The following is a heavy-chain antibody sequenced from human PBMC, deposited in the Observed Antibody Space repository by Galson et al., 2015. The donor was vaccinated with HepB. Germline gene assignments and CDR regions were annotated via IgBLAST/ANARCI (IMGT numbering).Heavy chain of an antibody. CDR3: ARDRPTGHPGGVGS. J-gene: IGHJ4*02. D-gene: IGHD6-6*01. Sequence: TLSLTCTVAGGSISSGDCYWSWARQHPGKGLEWIGYIFHSGSTYYNASLEGRVTITTDTSKNQFSLKLTSVTAADTAVYYCARDRPTGHPGGVGSWGQGILVTVSS. V-gene: IGHV4-31*03. CDR2: IFHSGST. CDR1: GGSISSGDCY.